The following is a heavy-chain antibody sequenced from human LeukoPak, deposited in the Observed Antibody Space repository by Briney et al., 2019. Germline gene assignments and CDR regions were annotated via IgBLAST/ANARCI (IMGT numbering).Heavy chain of an antibody. CDR2: ISYDGSNK. CDR1: GFTFSSYA. D-gene: IGHD5-18*01. CDR3: ARDGVYSCGSPFDY. J-gene: IGHJ4*02. Sequence: PGGSLRLSCAASGFTFSSYAMHWVRQAPGKGLEWVAVISYDGSNKYYADSVKGRFTISRDNSKNTLYLQVNSLRAEDTAVYYCARDGVYSCGSPFDYWGQGTLVTVSS. V-gene: IGHV3-30-3*01.